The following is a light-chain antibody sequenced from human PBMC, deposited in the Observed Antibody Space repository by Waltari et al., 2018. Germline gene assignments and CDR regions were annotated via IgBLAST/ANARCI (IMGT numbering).Light chain of an antibody. Sequence: EVVMTQSPATLSVSPGDRVTLSCRASQSVSSDLAWYQQKPGQAPRLLIYDASTRATGIPVRFSGSGSGTDFTLTITNIQSEDFAVYFCQQYDIWPPLTFGQGTRLDIK. CDR3: QQYDIWPPLT. CDR1: QSVSSD. CDR2: DAS. J-gene: IGKJ5*01. V-gene: IGKV3-15*01.